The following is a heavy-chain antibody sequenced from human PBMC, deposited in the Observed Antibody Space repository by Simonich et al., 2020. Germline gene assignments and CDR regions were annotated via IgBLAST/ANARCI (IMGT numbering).Heavy chain of an antibody. CDR2: IYYSGST. CDR3: ARHAGFAFDI. V-gene: IGHV4-39*01. J-gene: IGHJ3*02. Sequence: QLQLQESGPGLVKPSETLSLTCPVSGGSISSSGYYWGWIRQPPGKGLEWIGSIYYSGSTYYNPSLKSRVTISVDTSKNQFSLKRSSVTAADTAVYYCARHAGFAFDIWGQGTMVTVSS. CDR1: GGSISSSGYY. D-gene: IGHD6-13*01.